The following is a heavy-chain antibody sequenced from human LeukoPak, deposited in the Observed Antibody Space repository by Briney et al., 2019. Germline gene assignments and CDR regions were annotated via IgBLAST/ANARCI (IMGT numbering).Heavy chain of an antibody. CDR1: GYSFTSYW. V-gene: IGHV5-51*01. D-gene: IGHD3-10*01. CDR3: ARQAYGSGSYYTRTPNWFDP. Sequence: GESLKISCKGSGYSFTSYWIGWVRQMPGKGLEWMGIIYPGDSDTRYSPSFQGQVTISADKSISTAYLQWSSLKASDTAMYYCARQAYGSGSYYTRTPNWFDPWGQGTMVTVSS. J-gene: IGHJ5*02. CDR2: IYPGDSDT.